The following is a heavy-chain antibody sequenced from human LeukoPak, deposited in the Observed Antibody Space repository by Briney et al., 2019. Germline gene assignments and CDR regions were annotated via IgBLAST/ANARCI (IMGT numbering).Heavy chain of an antibody. CDR2: ISYDGSNK. V-gene: IGHV3-30-3*01. CDR3: ARDEGIVVVPTNFDY. CDR1: GFTFSSYA. Sequence: PGGSLRLSCAASGFTFSSYAMHWVRQAPGKGLEWVAVISYDGSNKYYADSVKGRFTISRDNSKNTLYLQMNSLRAEDTAVYYCARDEGIVVVPTNFDYWGQGTMVTVSS. D-gene: IGHD3-22*01. J-gene: IGHJ4*02.